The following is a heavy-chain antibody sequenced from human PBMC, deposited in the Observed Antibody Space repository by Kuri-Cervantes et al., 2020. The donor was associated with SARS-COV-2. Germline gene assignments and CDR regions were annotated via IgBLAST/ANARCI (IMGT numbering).Heavy chain of an antibody. D-gene: IGHD1-26*01. V-gene: IGHV4-34*01. CDR1: GGSFSGYY. J-gene: IGHJ4*02. Sequence: GSLRLSCAVYGGSFSGYYWSWIRQPPGKGLEWIGEINHSGSTNYNPSLKSRVTISVDTSKNQLSLTLSSVTAADTAVYYCARLGVGSDPNPDYWGQGTLVTVSS. CDR3: ARLGVGSDPNPDY. CDR2: INHSGST.